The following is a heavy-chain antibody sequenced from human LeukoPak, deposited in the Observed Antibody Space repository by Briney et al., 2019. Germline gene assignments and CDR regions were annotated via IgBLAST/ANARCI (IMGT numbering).Heavy chain of an antibody. D-gene: IGHD2-15*01. CDR1: GFTFSSYS. CDR3: ARVRTQVVVADAFDI. Sequence: GGSLRLSCAASGFTFSSYSMNWVRQAPGKGLEWVSSISSSSSYIYYADSVKGRFTISRDNAKNSLYLQMNSLRAEDTAVYYRARVRTQVVVADAFDIWGQGTMVTVSS. V-gene: IGHV3-21*01. J-gene: IGHJ3*02. CDR2: ISSSSSYI.